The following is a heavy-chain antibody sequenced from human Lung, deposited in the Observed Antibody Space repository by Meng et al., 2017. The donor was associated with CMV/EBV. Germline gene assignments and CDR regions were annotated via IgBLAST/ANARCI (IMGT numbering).Heavy chain of an antibody. CDR1: GYTFTDYY. J-gene: IGHJ4*02. D-gene: IGHD1-20*01. CDR2: INPSNGGT. CDR3: ARGSPITGARTPYYY. Sequence: ASVKVSCKASGYTFTDYYMHWVRQAPGQRLEWIGWINPSNGGTDYAQKFQGRVTMTRDTSISTAYIELSRLRSDDTAVCYCARGSPITGARTPYYYWGQGXLVTVSS. V-gene: IGHV1-2*02.